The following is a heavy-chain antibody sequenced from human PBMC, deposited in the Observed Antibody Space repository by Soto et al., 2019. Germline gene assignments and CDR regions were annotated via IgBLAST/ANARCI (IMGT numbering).Heavy chain of an antibody. V-gene: IGHV2-70*01. Sequence: GSGPTLVNPTQTLTLTCTFSGFSLSTSGMCVSWIRQPPGKALEWLALIDWDDDKYYSTSLKTRLTISKDTSKNQVVLTMTNMDPVDTATYYCARLPFRSSSLDYYYGMDVWGQGTTVTVSS. CDR3: ARLPFRSSSLDYYYGMDV. J-gene: IGHJ6*02. D-gene: IGHD6-13*01. CDR2: IDWDDDK. CDR1: GFSLSTSGMC.